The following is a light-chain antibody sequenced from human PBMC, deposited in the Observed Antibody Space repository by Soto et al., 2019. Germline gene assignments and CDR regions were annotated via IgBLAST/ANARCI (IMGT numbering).Light chain of an antibody. V-gene: IGKV1-17*01. CDR2: STS. Sequence: DIQMTQSPSSLSASVGDRVTITCRASQGIGNRFIGWYQQKLGRPPKRLIYSTSTLHSGVPSRFSGSGSGTEFTLTISSLQPEDFATYYCLQYWDYSWTFGQGTKVEIK. CDR3: LQYWDYSWT. CDR1: QGIGNR. J-gene: IGKJ1*01.